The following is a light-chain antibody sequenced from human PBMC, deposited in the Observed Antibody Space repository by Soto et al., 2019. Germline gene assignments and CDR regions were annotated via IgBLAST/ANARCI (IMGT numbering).Light chain of an antibody. CDR2: DVS. V-gene: IGLV2-14*03. J-gene: IGLJ2*01. CDR3: SSYPSSETHVL. CDR1: SSDVGYYNS. Sequence: QSALTQPASVSGSPGQSITISCTGTSSDVGYYNSVSWYQQHPGKVPKLIIYDVSSRPSGVSNRFSGFKSGNTASLTISGLQAEDEADYYCSSYPSSETHVLFGGGTKLTVL.